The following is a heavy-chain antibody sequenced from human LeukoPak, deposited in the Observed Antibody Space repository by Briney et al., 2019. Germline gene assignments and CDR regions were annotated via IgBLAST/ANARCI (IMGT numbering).Heavy chain of an antibody. CDR3: ASSLRGNYDTLAGYDNVVDY. D-gene: IGHD3-9*01. CDR2: INHSGGT. J-gene: IGHJ4*02. V-gene: IGHV4-34*01. CDR1: GGCFSGYY. Sequence: SETLSLTCAVSGGCFSGYYWSWIRQAPGKGLEWIGAINHSGGTNYNPSLKSRGTISVDTSKNQFSLKPRSVTAADTAVYYCASSLRGNYDTLAGYDNVVDYWGQGTRVTVSS.